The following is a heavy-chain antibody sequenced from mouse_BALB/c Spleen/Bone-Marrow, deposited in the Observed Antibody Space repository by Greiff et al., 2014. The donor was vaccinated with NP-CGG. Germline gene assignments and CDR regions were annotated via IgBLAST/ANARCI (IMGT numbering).Heavy chain of an antibody. CDR1: GYTFTSYV. V-gene: IGHV1-14*01. CDR3: ARRYGNYYFDY. CDR2: IHPYNDGT. D-gene: IGHD2-10*02. Sequence: EVQLQESGPELVKPGASVKMSCEASGYTFTSYVMHWVKQKPGQGLEWIGYIHPYNDGTKYNEKFKGKATLTSDKSSSTAYTELSSLTSEDSAVYYCARRYGNYYFDYWGQGTTLTVSS. J-gene: IGHJ2*01.